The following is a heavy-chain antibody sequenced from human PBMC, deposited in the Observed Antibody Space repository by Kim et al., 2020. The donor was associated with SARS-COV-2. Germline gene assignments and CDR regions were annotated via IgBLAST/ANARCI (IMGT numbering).Heavy chain of an antibody. CDR3: AMRWGRHERQYYYYGMDV. V-gene: IGHV1-46*01. J-gene: IGHJ6*02. CDR1: GYTFTSYY. D-gene: IGHD7-27*01. CDR2: INPSGGST. Sequence: ASVKVSCKASGYTFTSYYMHWVRQAPGQGLEWMGIINPSGGSTSYAQKFQGRVTMTRDTSTSTVYMELSSLRSEDTAVYYCAMRWGRHERQYYYYGMDVWGQGTTVTVSS.